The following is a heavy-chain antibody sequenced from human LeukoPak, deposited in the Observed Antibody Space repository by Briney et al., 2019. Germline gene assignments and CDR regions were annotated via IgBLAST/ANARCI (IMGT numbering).Heavy chain of an antibody. Sequence: KPSETLSLTCTVSGGSISSSSYYWGWIRQPPGKGLEWIGSIYYSGSTYYNPSLKSRVTISVDTSKNQFSLKLSSVTAADTAVYYCARAHIIWGALDYWGQGTLVTVSS. CDR2: IYYSGST. V-gene: IGHV4-39*01. CDR1: GGSISSSSYY. CDR3: ARAHIIWGALDY. D-gene: IGHD3-16*01. J-gene: IGHJ4*02.